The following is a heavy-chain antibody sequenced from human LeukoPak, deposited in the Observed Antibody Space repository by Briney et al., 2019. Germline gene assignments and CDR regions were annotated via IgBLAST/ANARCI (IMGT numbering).Heavy chain of an antibody. CDR2: IYPGDSDT. CDR1: GYSFTTYW. V-gene: IGHV5-51*01. CDR3: ARWDYGTYYFDF. D-gene: IGHD4-17*01. J-gene: IGHJ4*02. Sequence: GESLKISCKGSGYSFTTYWIGWLRQMPGKGLEWMGIIYPGDSDTRYSPSFQGQVTISADKSINTAYLKWSSLKASDTAMYYCARWDYGTYYFDFWGQGALVTVSS.